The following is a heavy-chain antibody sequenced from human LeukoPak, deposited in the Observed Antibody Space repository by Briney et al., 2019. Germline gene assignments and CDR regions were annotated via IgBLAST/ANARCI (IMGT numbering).Heavy chain of an antibody. D-gene: IGHD5-12*01. Sequence: GGSLRLSCAASGFIFDDYAMHWVRQAPGKGLEWVSGISWNSGSIGYADSVKGRFTISRDNAKNSLYLQMNSLRAEDTALYYCAKDKGVGYGSNYFDYWGQGTLVTVSS. V-gene: IGHV3-9*01. J-gene: IGHJ4*02. CDR3: AKDKGVGYGSNYFDY. CDR2: ISWNSGSI. CDR1: GFIFDDYA.